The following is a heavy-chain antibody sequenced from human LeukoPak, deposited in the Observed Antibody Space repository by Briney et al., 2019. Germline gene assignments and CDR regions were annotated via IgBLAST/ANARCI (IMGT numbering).Heavy chain of an antibody. CDR2: IGVTANT. Sequence: GGSLRLSCAASGFTFSSYDMHWVRQATGKGLEWVSAIGVTANTFYSGSVKGRFTISRENAKNSLYLLMTSLRAEDTAVYYCARQNTPHGNFDYWGQGILVTVSS. J-gene: IGHJ4*02. V-gene: IGHV3-13*01. D-gene: IGHD1-26*01. CDR3: ARQNTPHGNFDY. CDR1: GFTFSSYD.